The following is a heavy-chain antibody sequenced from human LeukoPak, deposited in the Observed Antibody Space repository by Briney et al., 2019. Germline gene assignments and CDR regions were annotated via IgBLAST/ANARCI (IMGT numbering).Heavy chain of an antibody. CDR3: ARRFLEWSDSFDY. CDR2: INHSGST. Sequence: PSETLSLTCAVYGGSFSGYYWSWIRQPPGKGLEWIGEINHSGSTNYNPSLKSRVTISVDTSKNQFSLKLSSVTAADTAVYYCARRFLEWSDSFDYWGQGTLVTVSS. D-gene: IGHD3-3*01. J-gene: IGHJ4*02. CDR1: GGSFSGYY. V-gene: IGHV4-34*01.